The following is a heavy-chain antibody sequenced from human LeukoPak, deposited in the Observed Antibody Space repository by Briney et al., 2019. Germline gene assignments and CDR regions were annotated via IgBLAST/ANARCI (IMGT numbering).Heavy chain of an antibody. J-gene: IGHJ4*02. CDR1: GYTFTNYG. V-gene: IGHV1-18*01. CDR3: ARDVWGAQQLALDY. CDR2: ITAYNGNT. Sequence: GASVKVSCKASGYTFTNYGISWLRQAPGQGPEWMGWITAYNGNTNYAQKLQGRVTMTTDTPTTTAYMELRSLRSDDTAVYYCARDVWGAQQLALDYWGQGTLVTVSS. D-gene: IGHD6-13*01.